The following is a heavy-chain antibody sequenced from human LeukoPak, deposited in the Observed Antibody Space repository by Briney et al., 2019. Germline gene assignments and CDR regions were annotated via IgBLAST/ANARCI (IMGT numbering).Heavy chain of an antibody. CDR3: ARSLIAVAGTLNN. CDR2: ISSSSSTI. Sequence: GGSLRLSCAASGFTFSSYGMNWVRQAPGKGLEWVSYISSSSSTIYYADSVKGRFTIPRDNAKNSLYLQMNSLRAEDTAVYYCARSLIAVAGTLNNWGQGTLVTVSS. D-gene: IGHD6-19*01. CDR1: GFTFSSYG. J-gene: IGHJ4*02. V-gene: IGHV3-48*01.